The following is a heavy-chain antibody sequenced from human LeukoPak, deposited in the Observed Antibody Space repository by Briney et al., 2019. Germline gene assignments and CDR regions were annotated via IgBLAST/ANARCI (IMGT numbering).Heavy chain of an antibody. CDR2: IYYSGNT. Sequence: SETLSLTCTVSGGSMSTYYWSWIRQPPGKGLEWIGYIYYSGNTKYNPSLKTRVSMSVDTSKNQFSLKLSSVTAADPAVYYCAREGAYSDRGAEYWGQGTLVTVSS. D-gene: IGHD1-26*01. CDR1: GGSMSTYY. V-gene: IGHV4-59*01. J-gene: IGHJ4*02. CDR3: AREGAYSDRGAEY.